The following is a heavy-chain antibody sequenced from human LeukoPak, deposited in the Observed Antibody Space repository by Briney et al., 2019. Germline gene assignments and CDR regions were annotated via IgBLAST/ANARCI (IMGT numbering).Heavy chain of an antibody. CDR1: GYTFTSDG. J-gene: IGHJ4*02. V-gene: IGHV1-18*01. Sequence: ASVKVSCKASGYTFTSDGISWVRPAPRQGLEWRGWISAYNGNTNYAQKLQGRVTMTTDTSTSTAYMELRSLRSDDTAVYYCARDSFVHLERPADYWGQGTVVTVSS. D-gene: IGHD1-1*01. CDR2: ISAYNGNT. CDR3: ARDSFVHLERPADY.